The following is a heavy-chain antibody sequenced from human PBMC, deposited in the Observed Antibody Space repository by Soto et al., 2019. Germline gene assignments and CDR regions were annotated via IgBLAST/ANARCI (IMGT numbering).Heavy chain of an antibody. CDR3: AREEIGYFHY. V-gene: IGHV4-59*01. J-gene: IGHJ4*02. D-gene: IGHD2-21*01. CDR2: IYYSGST. Sequence: SETLSLTCTVSGGSISSYYWSWIRQPPGKGLEWIGYIYYSGSTNHNPSLKSRVTISVDTSKNQFSLKLSSVTAADTAVYYCAREEIGYFHYWGQGTLVTVSS. CDR1: GGSISSYY.